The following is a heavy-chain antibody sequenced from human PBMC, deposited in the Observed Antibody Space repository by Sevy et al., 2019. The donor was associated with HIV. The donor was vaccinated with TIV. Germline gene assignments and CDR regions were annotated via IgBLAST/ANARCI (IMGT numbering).Heavy chain of an antibody. CDR2: IYYSGRT. J-gene: IGHJ6*02. Sequence: SETLSLTCTVSDDSISGYYWSWIRHPPGKGLEWIGYIYYSGRTNYTPSLKSRATISADMSTNHFSLKLSSVTAADTAVYYCARTTPYYYYGMDVWGQGTTVTVSS. D-gene: IGHD4-17*01. CDR3: ARTTPYYYYGMDV. V-gene: IGHV4-59*13. CDR1: DDSISGYY.